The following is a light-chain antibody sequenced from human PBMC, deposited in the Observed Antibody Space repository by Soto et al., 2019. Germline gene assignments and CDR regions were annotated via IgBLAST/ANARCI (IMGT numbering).Light chain of an antibody. V-gene: IGKV1-27*01. Sequence: DIQMTQSPSSLSASVGDRVTITCRASQGIRNYLDWYQQIPGKVPKLLISAASTLQPRVPARFSGNGSGTDFTITISSLQPEDVATYYCQKYTTVPAFGGGTKVEIK. CDR3: QKYTTVPA. CDR2: AAS. CDR1: QGIRNY. J-gene: IGKJ4*01.